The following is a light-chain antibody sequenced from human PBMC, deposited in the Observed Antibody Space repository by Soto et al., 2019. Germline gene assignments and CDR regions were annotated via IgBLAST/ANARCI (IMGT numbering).Light chain of an antibody. CDR1: QSVRSTF. Sequence: ENVLTQSPGTLSLSPGERATLSCRASQSVRSTFLAWYQQKPGQAPRVIMYGVSSRATGIPDRFRGSGSGTDFALTISRLEPEDFAVYYCQKYDRAPRTFGQGTKVDIK. V-gene: IGKV3-20*01. J-gene: IGKJ1*01. CDR2: GVS. CDR3: QKYDRAPRT.